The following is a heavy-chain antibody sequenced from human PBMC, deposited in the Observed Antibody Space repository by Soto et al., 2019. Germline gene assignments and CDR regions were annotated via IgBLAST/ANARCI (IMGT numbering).Heavy chain of an antibody. CDR1: GFTFSNSA. CDR2: IGGRGGST. Sequence: EVQLLESGGGLVQPGGSLRLSCAASGFTFSNSAMSWVRQAPGKGLEWVSAIGGRGGSTYYADSVKGRFTISRDDSKNTLYLQMSSLRAEDTALSYCAKDTGRGGGSVFDYWGQGTLVTVSS. V-gene: IGHV3-23*01. J-gene: IGHJ4*02. D-gene: IGHD2-15*01. CDR3: AKDTGRGGGSVFDY.